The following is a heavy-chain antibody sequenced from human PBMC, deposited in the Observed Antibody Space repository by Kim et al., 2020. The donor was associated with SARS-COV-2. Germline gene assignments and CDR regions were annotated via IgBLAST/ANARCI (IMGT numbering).Heavy chain of an antibody. V-gene: IGHV3-33*06. D-gene: IGHD3-22*01. J-gene: IGHJ3*02. CDR1: GFTFSSYA. Sequence: GGSLRLSCAASGFTFSSYAMHWVRQAPGKGLEWVAVIWYDGSNKYYADSVKGRFTISRDNSKNTLYLQMNSLRAEDTAVYYCAKDGVEGGYYDSSGVDAFDIWGQGTMVTVSS. CDR3: AKDGVEGGYYDSSGVDAFDI. CDR2: IWYDGSNK.